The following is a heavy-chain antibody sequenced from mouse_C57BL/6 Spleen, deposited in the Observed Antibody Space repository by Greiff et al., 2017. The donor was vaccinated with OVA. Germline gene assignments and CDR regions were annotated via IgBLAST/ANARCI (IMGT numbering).Heavy chain of an antibody. V-gene: IGHV7-3*01. D-gene: IGHD2-3*01. J-gene: IGHJ4*01. CDR3: ARYEDGYYAGYAMDY. Sequence: EVMLVESGGGLVQPGGSLSLSCAASGFTFTDYYMSWVRQPPGKALEWLGFIRNKANGYTTEYSASVKGRFTISRDNSQSIRYLQMNALRAEDSATYYCARYEDGYYAGYAMDYWGQGTSVTVSS. CDR2: IRNKANGYTT. CDR1: GFTFTDYY.